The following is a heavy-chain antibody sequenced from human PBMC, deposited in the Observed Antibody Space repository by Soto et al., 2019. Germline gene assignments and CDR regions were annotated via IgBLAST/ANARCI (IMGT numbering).Heavy chain of an antibody. CDR3: AKEGIVVVPAAIILYYMDF. V-gene: IGHV3-23*01. J-gene: IGHJ6*03. D-gene: IGHD2-2*01. CDR1: GFTFSSYA. Sequence: GGSLRLSCAASGFTFSSYAMSWVRQAPGKGLEWVSAISGSGGSTYYADSVKGRFTISRDNSKNTLYLQMNSLRAEDTAVYYCAKEGIVVVPAAIILYYMDFWGKGTTVTVSS. CDR2: ISGSGGST.